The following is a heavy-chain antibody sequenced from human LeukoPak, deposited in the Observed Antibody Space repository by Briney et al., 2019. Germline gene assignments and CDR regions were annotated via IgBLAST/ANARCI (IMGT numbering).Heavy chain of an antibody. CDR2: IYYSGST. V-gene: IGHV4-39*07. D-gene: IGHD1-26*01. CDR3: ARSIYSGGVNWFDP. CDR1: GGSISSSSYY. Sequence: SETLSLTCTVSGGSISSSSYYWGWTRQPPGKGLVWIGSIYYSGSTYYNPSLKSRVTISVDTSKNQFSLKLSSVTAADTAVYYCARSIYSGGVNWFDPWGQGTLVTVSS. J-gene: IGHJ5*02.